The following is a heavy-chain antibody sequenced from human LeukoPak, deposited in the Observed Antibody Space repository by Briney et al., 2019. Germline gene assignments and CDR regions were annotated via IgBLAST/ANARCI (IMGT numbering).Heavy chain of an antibody. D-gene: IGHD3-16*01. CDR3: ARGYAFDY. J-gene: IGHJ4*02. V-gene: IGHV1-69*13. CDR1: GGTFSRYT. CDR2: ISPLFGSA. Sequence: SVKVSCKASGGTFSRYTLNWVRQAPGQGLEWMGGISPLFGSAKYAQKFQGRVTITADESTSTAYMELRGLRSEDTAVYYCARGYAFDYWGQGTLVTVSS.